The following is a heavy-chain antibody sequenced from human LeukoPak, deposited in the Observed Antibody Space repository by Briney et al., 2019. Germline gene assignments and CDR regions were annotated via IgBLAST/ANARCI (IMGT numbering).Heavy chain of an antibody. CDR3: ARDLYYDSGTKGN. D-gene: IGHD3-22*01. Sequence: AGGSLRLSCAASGFTFDDYAMHWVRQVPGKGLEWVSGISWNSGSLGYGDSVKGRFTISRDSAKNSLYLQMNSLRAEDTAVYYCARDLYYDSGTKGNWGQGTLVTVSS. V-gene: IGHV3-9*01. J-gene: IGHJ4*02. CDR2: ISWNSGSL. CDR1: GFTFDDYA.